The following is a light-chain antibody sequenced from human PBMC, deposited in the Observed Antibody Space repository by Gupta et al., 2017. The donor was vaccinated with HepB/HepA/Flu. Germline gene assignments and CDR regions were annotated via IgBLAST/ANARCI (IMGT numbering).Light chain of an antibody. V-gene: IGLV1-47*01. CDR2: RDD. CDR1: SSNIGGSY. Sequence: QSVVTQPPSASGTPGQRVTISCSGSSSNIGGSYVYWYQQFPGTAPKLRISRDDQRPSGVPDRSSGSKSGTSASLAISGLRSEDEADYYCATWDDSLSSWLFGGGTRVTVL. CDR3: ATWDDSLSSWL. J-gene: IGLJ3*02.